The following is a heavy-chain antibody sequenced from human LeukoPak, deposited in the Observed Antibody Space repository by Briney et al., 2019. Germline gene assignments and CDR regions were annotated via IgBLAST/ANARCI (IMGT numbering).Heavy chain of an antibody. CDR1: GYTFTSYG. CDR3: ARAPERYYYDSSGKRDRNAFDI. J-gene: IGHJ3*02. Sequence: GASVKVSCKASGYTFTSYGISWVRQAPGQGLEWMGWISAYNGNTNYAQKLQGRVTMTTDTSTSTAYMELRSLRSDDTAVYYCARAPERYYYDSSGKRDRNAFDIWGQGTMVTVSS. D-gene: IGHD3-22*01. CDR2: ISAYNGNT. V-gene: IGHV1-18*01.